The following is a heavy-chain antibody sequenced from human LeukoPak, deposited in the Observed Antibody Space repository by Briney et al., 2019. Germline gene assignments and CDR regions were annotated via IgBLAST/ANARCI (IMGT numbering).Heavy chain of an antibody. Sequence: GGSLRLSCAASGFTLSNYWMHWVRQAPGKGLVWVSRINSDAITTYADSVKGRFTISRDDAKNTLYLQMNSLRAEDTAVYYCARGGSPFYWGQGTLVTVSS. CDR1: GFTLSNYW. CDR2: INSDAIT. D-gene: IGHD3-16*01. V-gene: IGHV3-74*01. J-gene: IGHJ4*02. CDR3: ARGGSPFY.